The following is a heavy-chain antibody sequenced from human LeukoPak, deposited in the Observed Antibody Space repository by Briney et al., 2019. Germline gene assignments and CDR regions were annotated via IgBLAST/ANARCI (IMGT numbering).Heavy chain of an antibody. CDR3: ARTYYDFWSGSRYWYFQL. CDR1: SDSISSYY. V-gene: IGHV4-59*08. CDR2: VYYSGST. Sequence: SETLSLTCTVSSDSISSYYWSWIRQPPGKGLEWIGYVYYSGSTNYNPSLKSRVTISVDTSKNQSSLKMSSVTAADTAVYYCARTYYDFWSGSRYWYFQLWGRGTLVTVSS. D-gene: IGHD3-3*01. J-gene: IGHJ2*01.